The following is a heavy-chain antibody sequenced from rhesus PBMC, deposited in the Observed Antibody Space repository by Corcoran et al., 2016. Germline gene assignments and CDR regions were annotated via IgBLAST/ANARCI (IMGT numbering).Heavy chain of an antibody. CDR1: GGSISSSY. D-gene: IGHD5-42*01. CDR3: ARDLTGDTVGTVDY. CDR2: IYGSGSST. J-gene: IGHJ4*01. Sequence: QLQLQESGPGLVKPSETLSVTCAVSGGSISSSYWSGIRQAPGKGLEWIGYIYGSGSSTNYHPSLKSRVTLSVDTSKNQLSLKLSSVTAADTAVYYCARDLTGDTVGTVDYWGQGVLVTVSS. V-gene: IGHV4-169*02.